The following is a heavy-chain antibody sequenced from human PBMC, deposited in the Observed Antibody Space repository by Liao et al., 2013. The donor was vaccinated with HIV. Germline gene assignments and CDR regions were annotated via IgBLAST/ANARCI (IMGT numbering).Heavy chain of an antibody. J-gene: IGHJ4*02. CDR2: IYHGGST. Sequence: QLQLQESGSGLVKPSQTLSLTCAVSGGSISSGGYSWNWIRQPPGKGLEWIGYIYHGGSTNYNPSLKSRVTMSVDTSKNQFSLKLNSVTAADTAVYYCARGNNYYDRSGYLNYWGQGTLVTVSS. CDR3: ARGNNYYDRSGYLNY. V-gene: IGHV4-30-2*01. D-gene: IGHD3-22*01. CDR1: GGSISSGGYS.